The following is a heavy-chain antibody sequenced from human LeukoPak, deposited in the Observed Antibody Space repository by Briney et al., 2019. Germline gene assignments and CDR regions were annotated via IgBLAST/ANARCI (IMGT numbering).Heavy chain of an antibody. CDR3: ARLGGGNSRYYYYYYMDV. V-gene: IGHV4-39*01. D-gene: IGHD4-23*01. CDR1: GGSISSSSYY. CDR2: IYYIGST. J-gene: IGHJ6*03. Sequence: SETLSLTCTVSGGSISSSSYYWGWIRQPPGKGLEWIGSIYYIGSTYYNPSLKSRVTISVDTSKNQFSLKLSSVTAADTAVYYCARLGGGNSRYYYYYYMDVWGKGTTVTVSS.